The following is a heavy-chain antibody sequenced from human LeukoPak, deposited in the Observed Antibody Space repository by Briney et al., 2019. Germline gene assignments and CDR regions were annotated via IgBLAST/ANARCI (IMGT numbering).Heavy chain of an antibody. V-gene: IGHV4-4*07. CDR1: GGSISSYY. D-gene: IGHD1-26*01. CDR3: ARDRSISGSYYGDFDY. J-gene: IGHJ4*02. Sequence: SETLSLTCTVSGGSISSYYWSWIRQPAGKGLEWIGHIYTSGSTNYNPSLKSRVTISVDKSKNQFSLKLSSVTAADTAVYYCARDRSISGSYYGDFDYWGQGTLVTVSS. CDR2: IYTSGST.